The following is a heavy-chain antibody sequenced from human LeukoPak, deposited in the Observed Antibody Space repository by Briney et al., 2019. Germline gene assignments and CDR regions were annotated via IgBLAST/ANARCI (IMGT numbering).Heavy chain of an antibody. J-gene: IGHJ4*02. CDR3: ARVRAAGTGPDY. CDR1: GGSVSSGISY. Sequence: PSETLSLTCSVSGGSVSSGISYWSWIRQPPGEGLEWIAYISDSGGSDYNPSLRGRVTISLDTSKNQFSLRLTSVTAADTAVYYCARVRAAGTGPDYWGQGTLVSVSS. V-gene: IGHV4-61*01. CDR2: ISDSGGS. D-gene: IGHD6-13*01.